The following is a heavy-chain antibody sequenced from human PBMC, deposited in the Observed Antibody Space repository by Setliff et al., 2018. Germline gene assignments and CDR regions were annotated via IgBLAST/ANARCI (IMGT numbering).Heavy chain of an antibody. V-gene: IGHV3-30*02. CDR2: IRHDESDI. CDR3: VRDSSADYYDNDYFKY. J-gene: IGHJ1*01. D-gene: IGHD2-21*02. CDR1: GFTFSSSG. Sequence: GGSLRLSCAASGFTFSSSGMHWVRQAPGKGLEWVAFIRHDESDIYYTNSVKGRFTVSRDNSKNTLYLQMNILRPEDTALYYCVRDSSADYYDNDYFKYWGQGALVTVSS.